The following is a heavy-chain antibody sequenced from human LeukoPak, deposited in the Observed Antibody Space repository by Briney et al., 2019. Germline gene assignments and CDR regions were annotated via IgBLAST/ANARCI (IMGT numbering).Heavy chain of an antibody. J-gene: IGHJ4*02. CDR3: GGLEGRCSTDWFYFFDY. V-gene: IGHV4-4*02. CDR2: MYLDGRT. D-gene: IGHD6-19*01. CDR1: GGSISSLNL. Sequence: SETLSLTCAVSGGSISSLNLWSWLRQPPGKGLEWVGEMYLDGRTNFHPSVRGRVTIFIDKPKNQHSLQLTSVTAADTAVYYCGGLEGRCSTDWFYFFDYWGQGALVTVSS.